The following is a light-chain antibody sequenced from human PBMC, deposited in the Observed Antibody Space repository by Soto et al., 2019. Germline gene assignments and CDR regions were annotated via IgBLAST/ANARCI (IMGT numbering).Light chain of an antibody. V-gene: IGLV1-40*01. CDR2: GNV. J-gene: IGLJ1*01. Sequence: QAVVTQPPSGSGAPGQRVTISCTGSSSNIGAGFDVHWYQQLPGTAPKLLIYGNVDRPSGVPDRFSGSKSGTSASLAITGLQAEDEADYYGQSYDSSLSGYVFGTGTKVTVL. CDR3: QSYDSSLSGYV. CDR1: SSNIGAGFD.